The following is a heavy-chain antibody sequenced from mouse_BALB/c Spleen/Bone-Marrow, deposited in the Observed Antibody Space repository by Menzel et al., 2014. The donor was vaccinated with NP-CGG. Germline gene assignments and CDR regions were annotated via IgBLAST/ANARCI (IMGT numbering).Heavy chain of an antibody. D-gene: IGHD1-1*01. V-gene: IGHV1-67*01. CDR1: GYTFTDYA. J-gene: IGHJ2*01. CDR2: ISTYSGNT. Sequence: QVQLKESGPELVRPGVSVKISCKGSGYTFTDYAMHWVKQSHAKSLEWIGVISTYSGNTNYNQKFKGKATMTVDKSSSTAYMELARLTSEDSANYYCARSYDGSSQPFDYWGQGTTLTVAS. CDR3: ARSYDGSSQPFDY.